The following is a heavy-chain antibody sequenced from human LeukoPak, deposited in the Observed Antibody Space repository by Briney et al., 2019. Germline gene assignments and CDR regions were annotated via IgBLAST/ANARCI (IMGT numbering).Heavy chain of an antibody. Sequence: ASVKVSCKASGYTFTGYFVHWVRQAPGQGLQWMGWINPNTGGTNYAQKFQGRVTMTRDTSISTAYMELSRLRSDDTAVYYCARGYYSYEYYFDYWGQGTLVTVSS. CDR2: INPNTGGT. CDR1: GYTFTGYF. D-gene: IGHD3-22*01. CDR3: ARGYYSYEYYFDY. V-gene: IGHV1-2*02. J-gene: IGHJ4*02.